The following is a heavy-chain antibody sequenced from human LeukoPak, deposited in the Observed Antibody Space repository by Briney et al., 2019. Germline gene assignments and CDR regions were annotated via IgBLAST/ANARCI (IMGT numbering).Heavy chain of an antibody. D-gene: IGHD3-3*01. CDR1: GGSISSYY. CDR2: IYTSGST. J-gene: IGHJ3*02. CDR3: ARDGSTPYYDFWSGSENDAFDI. V-gene: IGHV4-4*07. Sequence: PSETLSLTCTVSGGSISSYYWSWIRQPAGKGLEWIGRIYTSGSTNYNPSLKSRVTMSVDTSKNQFSLKPSSVTAADTAVYYCARDGSTPYYDFWSGSENDAFDIWGQGTMVTVSS.